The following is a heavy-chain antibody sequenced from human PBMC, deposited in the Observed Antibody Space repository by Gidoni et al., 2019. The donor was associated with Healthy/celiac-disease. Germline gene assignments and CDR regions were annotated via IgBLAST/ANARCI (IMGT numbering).Heavy chain of an antibody. CDR3: AKDPKPQYQLLLGDY. V-gene: IGHV3-23*01. Sequence: EVQLLESGGGLVQPGGSLGPSCAASGFTFSRYPMSWVRQAPGKGLGWVSAISGSGGSTYYADSVKGRFTISRDNSKNTLYLQMNSLRAEDTAVYYCAKDPKPQYQLLLGDYWGQGTLVTVSS. CDR2: ISGSGGST. CDR1: GFTFSRYP. D-gene: IGHD2-2*01. J-gene: IGHJ4*02.